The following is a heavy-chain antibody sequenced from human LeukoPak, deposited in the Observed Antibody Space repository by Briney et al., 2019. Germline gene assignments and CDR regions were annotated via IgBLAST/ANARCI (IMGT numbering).Heavy chain of an antibody. J-gene: IGHJ3*02. V-gene: IGHV4-39*07. D-gene: IGHD3-10*01. CDR3: ARVTPLLGVVRGGPLSLNAFDI. CDR1: GGSISSSDYY. Sequence: SETLSLTCTVSGGSISSSDYYWGWIRQPPGKGLEWIGNIYYSGSTYYNPSLKSRVTISVDTSKNQFSLKLSSVTAADTAVYYCARVTPLLGVVRGGPLSLNAFDIWGQGTMVTVSS. CDR2: IYYSGST.